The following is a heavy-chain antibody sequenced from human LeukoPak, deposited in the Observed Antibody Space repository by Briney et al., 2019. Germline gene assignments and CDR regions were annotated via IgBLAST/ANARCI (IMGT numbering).Heavy chain of an antibody. CDR1: GYTFTSHG. V-gene: IGHV1-18*01. CDR2: ISAYNGKT. J-gene: IGHJ4*02. CDR3: ARGQADFWSGYADY. D-gene: IGHD3-3*01. Sequence: ASVNVSCKASGYTFTSHGISWVRQAPGQGLEWMGGISAYNGKTNYAQKLQGRVTMPTDTSPSTAHTELRSLSSDDTAVYYSARGQADFWSGYADYWGQGPLVTVSS.